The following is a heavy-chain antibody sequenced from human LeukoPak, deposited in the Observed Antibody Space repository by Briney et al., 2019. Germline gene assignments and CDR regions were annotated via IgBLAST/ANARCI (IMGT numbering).Heavy chain of an antibody. V-gene: IGHV5-51*01. D-gene: IGHD5-24*01. CDR1: GYSFTNYW. Sequence: GESLKISCKGSGYSFTNYWVGWVRQLPGKGLEWMGIIYPSDSDTTYSPSFQGQVTISADKSISTAYLQWSSLKASDTAMYYCARQAGDGYNLGFDYWGQGTLVTVSS. CDR3: ARQAGDGYNLGFDY. CDR2: IYPSDSDT. J-gene: IGHJ4*02.